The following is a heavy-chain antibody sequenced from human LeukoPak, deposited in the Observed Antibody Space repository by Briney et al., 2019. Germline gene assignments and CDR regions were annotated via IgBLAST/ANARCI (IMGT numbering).Heavy chain of an antibody. CDR3: AKNRGNIGWFDY. J-gene: IGHJ4*02. CDR1: GFTFSNYG. D-gene: IGHD6-19*01. V-gene: IGHV3-30*18. Sequence: GRSLRLSCAASGFTFSNYGMNWVRQAPGKGLEWMAFISYDGSNKYYPDSVKGRFTISRDNSKKTLYLQMNSLRAEDTAVYYCAKNRGNIGWFDYWGQGTLVTVSS. CDR2: ISYDGSNK.